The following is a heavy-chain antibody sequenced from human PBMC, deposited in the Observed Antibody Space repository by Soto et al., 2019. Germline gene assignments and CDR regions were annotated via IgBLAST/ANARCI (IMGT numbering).Heavy chain of an antibody. CDR3: ARAALYYDSSGYYDY. CDR2: IYHSGST. V-gene: IGHV4-30-2*01. CDR1: GGSISSGGYS. Sequence: PSETLSLTCAVSGGSISSGGYSWSWIRQPPGRGLEWIGYIYHSGSTYYNPSLKSRVTISVDRSKNQFSLKLSSVTAADTAVYYCARAALYYDSSGYYDYWGQGTLVTVPQ. D-gene: IGHD3-22*01. J-gene: IGHJ4*02.